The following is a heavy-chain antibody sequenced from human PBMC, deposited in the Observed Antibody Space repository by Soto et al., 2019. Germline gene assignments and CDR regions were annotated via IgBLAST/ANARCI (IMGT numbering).Heavy chain of an antibody. CDR3: ARDQVDASEAFDI. J-gene: IGHJ3*02. CDR2: ISAYNGNT. CDR1: GYTFTSYG. V-gene: IGHV1-18*01. Sequence: QVQLVQSGAEVKKPGASVKVSCKASGYTFTSYGISWVRQAPGQGLEWMGWISAYNGNTNYAQKLQGRVTMTTDTATSTAYRERRSVRSDDTAGYYCARDQVDASEAFDIWGQGTMVTVSS.